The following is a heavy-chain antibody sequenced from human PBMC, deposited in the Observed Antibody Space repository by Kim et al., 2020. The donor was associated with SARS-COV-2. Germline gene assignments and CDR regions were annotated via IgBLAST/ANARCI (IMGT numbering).Heavy chain of an antibody. CDR3: SRNSTLFGPFDH. V-gene: IGHV4-59*12. D-gene: IGHD3-16*01. J-gene: IGHJ4*02. CDR1: GGSISNYY. CDR2: SYNSGSP. Sequence: SETLSLTCTVSGGSISNYYWNWSRQPPGKGLEWIGSSYNSGSPTSNPPFKSQVSMSVDTSNNQVALILTSVTAADTAVYYCSRNSTLFGPFDHWGQGTLVTVSS.